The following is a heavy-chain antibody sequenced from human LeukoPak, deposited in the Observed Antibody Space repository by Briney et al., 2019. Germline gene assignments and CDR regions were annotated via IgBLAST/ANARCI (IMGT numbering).Heavy chain of an antibody. CDR2: IIPIFGTA. CDR1: GCTFSSYA. Sequence: ASVKVSCKASGCTFSSYAISWVRQAPGQGLEWMGGIIPIFGTANYAQKFQGRVTITADESTSTAYMELSSLRSEDTAVYYCARATVGTWGIAAGGNNWFDPWGQGTLVTVSS. V-gene: IGHV1-69*01. J-gene: IGHJ5*02. CDR3: ARATVGTWGIAAGGNNWFDP. D-gene: IGHD6-13*01.